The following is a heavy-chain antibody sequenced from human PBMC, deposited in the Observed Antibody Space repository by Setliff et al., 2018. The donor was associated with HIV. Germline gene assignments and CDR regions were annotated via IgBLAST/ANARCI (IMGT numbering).Heavy chain of an antibody. CDR1: GYTLTKLS. Sequence: ASVKVSCKVSGYTLTKLSIHWVRQAPGKGLEWMGGFDPEKGETVYAQKLQGRVTMTDDTSTDTAYMELSSLRSDDTAVYYCAKEGYTIFGVVSRGYYFDYWGQGTLVTVSS. D-gene: IGHD3-3*01. CDR3: AKEGYTIFGVVSRGYYFDY. V-gene: IGHV1-24*01. CDR2: FDPEKGET. J-gene: IGHJ4*02.